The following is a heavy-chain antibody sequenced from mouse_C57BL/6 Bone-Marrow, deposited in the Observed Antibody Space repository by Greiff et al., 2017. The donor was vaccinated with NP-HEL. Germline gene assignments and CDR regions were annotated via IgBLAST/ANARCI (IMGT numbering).Heavy chain of an antibody. Sequence: VQRVESGAELVKPGASVKLSCKASGYTFTSYWMHWVKQRPGRGLERIGRIDPNSGGTKYNEKFKSKATLTVDKPSSTAYMQLSSLTSEDSAVYYCARSEGNYAYYFDYWGQGTTLTVSS. CDR3: ARSEGNYAYYFDY. J-gene: IGHJ2*01. D-gene: IGHD2-1*01. CDR2: IDPNSGGT. V-gene: IGHV1-72*01. CDR1: GYTFTSYW.